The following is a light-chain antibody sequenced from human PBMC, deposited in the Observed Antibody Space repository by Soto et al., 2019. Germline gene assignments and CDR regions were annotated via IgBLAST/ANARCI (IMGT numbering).Light chain of an antibody. CDR3: QYYSTSPLT. V-gene: IGKV3-20*01. J-gene: IGKJ4*01. CDR2: GAT. CDR1: QSVSSSY. Sequence: EIGLTQSPATLSLSPGERATLSCRASQSVSSSYSAWYQQQPGQAAMLLIYGATSWATSIPDRFSSSGSGTYFTITISRPDADVFAEYYAQYYSTSPLTFGGATKVEIK.